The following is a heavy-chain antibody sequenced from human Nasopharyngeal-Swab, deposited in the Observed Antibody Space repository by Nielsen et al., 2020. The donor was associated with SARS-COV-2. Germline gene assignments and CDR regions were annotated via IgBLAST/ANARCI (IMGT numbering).Heavy chain of an antibody. V-gene: IGHV3-23*01. D-gene: IGHD4-17*01. CDR2: ISGSGGST. CDR3: AKGKNYGDPSSYNWFDP. Sequence: VRQAPGKGLEWVSAISGSGGSTYYADFVKGRFTISRDNSKNTLYLQMNSLRAEDTAVYYCAKGKNYGDPSSYNWFDPWGQGTLVTVSS. J-gene: IGHJ5*02.